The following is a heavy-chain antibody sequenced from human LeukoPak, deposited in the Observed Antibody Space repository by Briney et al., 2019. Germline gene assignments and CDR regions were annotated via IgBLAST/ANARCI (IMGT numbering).Heavy chain of an antibody. J-gene: IGHJ5*02. CDR2: INSDGSST. CDR1: GFTFSSYW. Sequence: GSLLLSCAASGFTFSSYWMHWVRPAPGKGLVWVSRINSDGSSTSYADSVKGRFTISRDNAKNTLYLQMNSLRAEDTAVYYCAREGIAAAGIDPWGQGTLVTVSS. V-gene: IGHV3-74*01. CDR3: AREGIAAAGIDP. D-gene: IGHD6-13*01.